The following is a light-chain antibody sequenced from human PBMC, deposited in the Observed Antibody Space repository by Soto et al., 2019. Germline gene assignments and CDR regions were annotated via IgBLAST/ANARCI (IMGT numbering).Light chain of an antibody. CDR1: QDIRSD. J-gene: IGKJ4*01. CDR3: LQDYNYPLT. V-gene: IGKV1-6*01. CDR2: AAS. Sequence: AIQITRFPASLCASVCDRVTITCRASQDIRSDLGWYQQRPGKAPKLLIYAASSLQSGVPSRFSGSGSGTDFTLTISSLQPEDFATYYCLQDYNYPLTFGGGTKVDIK.